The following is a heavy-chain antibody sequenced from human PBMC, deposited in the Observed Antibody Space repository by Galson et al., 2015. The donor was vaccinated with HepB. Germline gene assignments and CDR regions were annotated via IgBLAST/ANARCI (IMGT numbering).Heavy chain of an antibody. D-gene: IGHD3-22*01. Sequence: SLCLSCAASGFYVSSNYMCWARKAPGDGLERVSLVYTGGSTYYADSVTGRFTISRDNSKNTLYLQMNSLRAEDTAVYSCARGIVAPISDAFDIWGQGTMVTVSS. J-gene: IGHJ3*02. CDR3: ARGIVAPISDAFDI. CDR1: GFYVSSNY. V-gene: IGHV3-53*01. CDR2: VYTGGST.